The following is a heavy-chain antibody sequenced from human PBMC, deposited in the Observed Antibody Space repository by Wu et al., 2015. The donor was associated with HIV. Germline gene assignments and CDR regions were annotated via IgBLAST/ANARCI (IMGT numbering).Heavy chain of an antibody. D-gene: IGHD6-13*01. CDR2: INPNSGGT. V-gene: IGHV1-2*02. CDR1: GYTFTGYY. Sequence: QVQLVQSGAEVKKPGASVKVSCKASGYTFTGYYMHWVRQAPGQGLEWMGWINPNSGGTNYAQKFQGRVTMTRDTSISTAYMELSRLRSDDTAVYYCARGTAAAGTTRWLFFYWGQGTLVTVSS. CDR3: ARGTAAAGTTRWLFFY. J-gene: IGHJ4*02.